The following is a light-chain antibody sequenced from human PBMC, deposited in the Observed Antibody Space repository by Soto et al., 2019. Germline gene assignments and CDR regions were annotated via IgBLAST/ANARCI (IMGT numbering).Light chain of an antibody. CDR2: DAS. CDR1: QSVSSY. V-gene: IGKV3-11*01. J-gene: IGKJ4*01. Sequence: EIVLTQSPATLSLSPGERATLSCRASQSVSSYLAWYQQKPGQAPRLLIYDASNRATGIPAKFSGSRSGTDFTLTISSLEPEDFVVYYCQQRSNWPPTFGGGTKVEIK. CDR3: QQRSNWPPT.